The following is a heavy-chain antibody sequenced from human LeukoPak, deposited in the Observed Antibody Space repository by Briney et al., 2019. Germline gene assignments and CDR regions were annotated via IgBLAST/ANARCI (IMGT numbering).Heavy chain of an antibody. V-gene: IGHV1-18*01. D-gene: IGHD6-19*01. CDR1: GYTFTSYC. Sequence: ASVKVSCKASGYTFTSYCISWVRQAPGQGLQWMGWITAYNGHTNYAQRLQGRVTMTTDTSTRTAYMELRRLRSDDTAVYYCARDAGIAVAGTFWYFDYWGQGTLVTVSS. CDR3: ARDAGIAVAGTFWYFDY. CDR2: ITAYNGHT. J-gene: IGHJ4*02.